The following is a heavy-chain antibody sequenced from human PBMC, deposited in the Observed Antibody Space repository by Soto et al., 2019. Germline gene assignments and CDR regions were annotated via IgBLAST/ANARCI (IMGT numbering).Heavy chain of an antibody. CDR2: INPSGGST. V-gene: IGHV1-46*01. CDR1: GYTFTSYY. J-gene: IGHJ4*02. D-gene: IGHD2-2*01. CDR3: ARVQGGCISTSCYFSY. Sequence: ASVKVSCKASGYTFTSYYMRWVRQAPGQGLEWMGIINPSGGSTSYAQKFQGRVTMTRDTSTSTVYMELSSLRSEDTAVYYCARVQGGCISTSCYFSYWGQGTLVTVSS.